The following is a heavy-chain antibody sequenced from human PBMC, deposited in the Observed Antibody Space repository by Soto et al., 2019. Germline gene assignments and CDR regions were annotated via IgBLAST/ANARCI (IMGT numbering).Heavy chain of an antibody. CDR3: ARDGGLRGDFLFPPYGMDV. V-gene: IGHV1-69*13. CDR1: GGTLSRYS. D-gene: IGHD3-3*01. J-gene: IGHJ6*02. Sequence: SVKVSCKASGGTLSRYSITWVRQAPGHGLEWIGRIIPIFGIASYAQKFQGRVTITADESTSTAYMELSSLRSDDTAVYYCARDGGLRGDFLFPPYGMDVWGQGTTVTVSS. CDR2: IIPIFGIA.